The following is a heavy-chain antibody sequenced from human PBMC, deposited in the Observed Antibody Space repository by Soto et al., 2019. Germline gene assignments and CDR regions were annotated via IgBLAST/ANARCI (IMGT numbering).Heavy chain of an antibody. CDR3: ARKSGRTCGGDCSSDY. D-gene: IGHD2-21*02. Sequence: QVQLVQSGAEVKKPGASVKVACKASGYSFTSYGISWVRQAAGQGLEWMGWISAFNGNTNYAQKLQGRFTMTTDTSTSTVYMGLRSLRSDDTAVYYCARKSGRTCGGDCSSDYWGQGTLVTVSS. V-gene: IGHV1-18*01. J-gene: IGHJ4*02. CDR2: ISAFNGNT. CDR1: GYSFTSYG.